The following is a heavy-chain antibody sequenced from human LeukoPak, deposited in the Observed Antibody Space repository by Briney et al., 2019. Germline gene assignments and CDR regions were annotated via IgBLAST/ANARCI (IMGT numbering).Heavy chain of an antibody. CDR3: ARSSGWPKDGAFDI. D-gene: IGHD6-19*01. Sequence: PGGSLRLSCAASGFTVSGNYMSWVRQAPGKGLEWVSVIYSGGNAYYADSVKGRFTISRDNSKNTLYLQMNSLRAEDTAVYFCARSSGWPKDGAFDIWGQGTMVTVSS. CDR2: IYSGGNA. V-gene: IGHV3-53*01. J-gene: IGHJ3*02. CDR1: GFTVSGNY.